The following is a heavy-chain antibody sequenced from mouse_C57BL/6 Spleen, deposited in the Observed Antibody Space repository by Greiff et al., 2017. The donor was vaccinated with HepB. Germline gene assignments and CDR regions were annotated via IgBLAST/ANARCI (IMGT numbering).Heavy chain of an antibody. CDR2: IYPGSGST. CDR1: GYTFTSYW. V-gene: IGHV1-55*01. J-gene: IGHJ2*01. Sequence: VQLQQSGAELVKPGASVKMSCKASGYTFTSYWITWVKQRPGQGLEWIGDIYPGSGSTNYNEKFKSKATLTVDTSSSTAYMQLSSLTSEDSAVYYCARWGGQRRLPYYFDYWGQGTTLTVSS. CDR3: ARWGGQRRLPYYFDY. D-gene: IGHD3-2*02.